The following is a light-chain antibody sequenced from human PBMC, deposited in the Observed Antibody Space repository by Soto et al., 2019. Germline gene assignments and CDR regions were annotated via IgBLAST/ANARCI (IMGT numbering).Light chain of an antibody. J-gene: IGKJ5*01. CDR3: QQYDNLIT. Sequence: IQLTQSPSGLSASGGERVAISCQASQDISNYLNWYQQKPGKAPKLLIYDASNLETGVPSRFSGSGSGTDFTFTISSLQPEDIATYYCQQYDNLITFGQGTRLEIK. CDR1: QDISNY. V-gene: IGKV1-33*01. CDR2: DAS.